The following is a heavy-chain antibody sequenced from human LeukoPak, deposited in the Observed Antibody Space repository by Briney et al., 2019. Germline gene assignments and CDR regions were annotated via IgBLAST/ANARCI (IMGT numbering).Heavy chain of an antibody. V-gene: IGHV1-3*01. Sequence: GASVKVSCKASGYTFTSYAMHWVRQAPGQRLEWMGWINAGNGNTKYSQKFQGRVTITRDTSASTAYMELCSLRSEDTAVYYCASAAAGTGEYFQHWGQGTLVTVSS. CDR1: GYTFTSYA. CDR3: ASAAAGTGEYFQH. D-gene: IGHD6-13*01. J-gene: IGHJ1*01. CDR2: INAGNGNT.